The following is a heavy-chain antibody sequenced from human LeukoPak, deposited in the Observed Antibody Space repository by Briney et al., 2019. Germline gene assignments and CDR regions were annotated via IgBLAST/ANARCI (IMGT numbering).Heavy chain of an antibody. CDR3: ARADYGAYGAGITGWFDP. CDR2: IYYSGST. Sequence: MSSETLSLTCTVPGGSISSSSYYWGWIRQPPGKGLEWIGYIYYSGSTNYNPSLKSRVTISVDTSKNQFSLKLSSVTAADTAVYYCARADYGAYGAGITGWFDPWGQGTLVTVSS. V-gene: IGHV4-61*05. D-gene: IGHD4-17*01. CDR1: GGSISSSSYY. J-gene: IGHJ5*02.